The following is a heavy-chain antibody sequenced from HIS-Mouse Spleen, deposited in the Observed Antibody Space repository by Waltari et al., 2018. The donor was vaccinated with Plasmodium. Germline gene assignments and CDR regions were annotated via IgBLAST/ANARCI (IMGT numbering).Heavy chain of an antibody. Sequence: QITLKESGPTLVKPTQTLTLTCTFSGFSLSTSGVGVGWIRQPPGKALEWLALIYWNDDKRYSPSLKSRLTITKDTSKNQVVLTMTNMDSVDTATYYCAHREGKGDAFDIWGQGTMVTVSS. V-gene: IGHV2-5*01. J-gene: IGHJ3*02. CDR3: AHREGKGDAFDI. CDR2: IYWNDDK. D-gene: IGHD3-10*01. CDR1: GFSLSTSGVG.